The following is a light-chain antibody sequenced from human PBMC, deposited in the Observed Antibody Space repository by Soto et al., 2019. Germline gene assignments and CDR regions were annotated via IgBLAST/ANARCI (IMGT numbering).Light chain of an antibody. CDR2: NSN. J-gene: IGLJ2*01. Sequence: QSVLTQPPSASGTPGLRVTISCSGSRSNIGSNTVHWYQQLPGTAPKLLIYNSNQRPSGVPDRFSGSKSGTSASLAISGLQSEDEADYYCAAWDDSLNGPVFGGGTKLTVL. V-gene: IGLV1-44*01. CDR1: RSNIGSNT. CDR3: AAWDDSLNGPV.